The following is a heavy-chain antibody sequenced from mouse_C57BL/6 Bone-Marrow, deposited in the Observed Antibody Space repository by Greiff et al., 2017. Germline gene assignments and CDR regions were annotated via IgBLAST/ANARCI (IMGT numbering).Heavy chain of an antibody. D-gene: IGHD1-1*01. CDR1: GYSITSGYY. CDR2: ISYDGSN. V-gene: IGHV3-6*01. CDR3: AREGTTVVGDY. J-gene: IGHJ2*01. Sequence: ESGPGLVKPSQSLSLTCSVTGYSITSGYYWNWIRQFPGNKLEWMGYISYDGSNNYNPSLKNRISITRDTSKNQFFLKLNSVTTEDTATYYCAREGTTVVGDYWGQGTTLTVSS.